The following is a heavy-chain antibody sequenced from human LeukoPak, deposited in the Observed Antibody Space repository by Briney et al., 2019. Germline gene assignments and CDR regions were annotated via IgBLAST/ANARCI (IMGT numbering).Heavy chain of an antibody. J-gene: IGHJ4*02. Sequence: SVKVSCKASGGTFSSYAISWVRQAPGQGLEWMGGIIPIFGTANYAQKFQGRVTITADESTSTAYMELSSLRSEDTAVYYCARMNRPAAAGKMDYWGQGTLVTVSS. CDR2: IIPIFGTA. CDR1: GGTFSSYA. V-gene: IGHV1-69*13. D-gene: IGHD6-13*01. CDR3: ARMNRPAAAGKMDY.